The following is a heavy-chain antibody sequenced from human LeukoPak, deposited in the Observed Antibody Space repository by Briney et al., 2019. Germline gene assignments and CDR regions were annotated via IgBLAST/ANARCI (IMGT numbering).Heavy chain of an antibody. Sequence: PSETLSLTCTVSGGSISSYYWSWIRQPPGKGLEWIGYIYYSGSTNYNPSLKSRVTISVDTSKSQFSLKLSSVTAADTAVYYCAKRLTTDAFDIWGQGTMVTVSS. V-gene: IGHV4-59*01. CDR3: AKRLTTDAFDI. D-gene: IGHD1-1*01. CDR2: IYYSGST. J-gene: IGHJ3*02. CDR1: GGSISSYY.